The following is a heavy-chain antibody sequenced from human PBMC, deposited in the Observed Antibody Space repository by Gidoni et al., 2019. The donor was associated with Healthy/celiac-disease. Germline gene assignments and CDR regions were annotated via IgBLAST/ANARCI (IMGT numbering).Heavy chain of an antibody. D-gene: IGHD5-18*01. Sequence: VQLVQSGAEVKKPGASVKVSCKASGYTITSYGTSWVRQAPGQGLEWMGWISPYNGNTNYAQKLQGRVTMTTDTSTSTAYMELRSLRSDDTAVYYCARDRMVTPYYYDGMDVWGQGTTVTVSS. CDR2: ISPYNGNT. CDR3: ARDRMVTPYYYDGMDV. CDR1: GYTITSYG. V-gene: IGHV1-18*01. J-gene: IGHJ6*02.